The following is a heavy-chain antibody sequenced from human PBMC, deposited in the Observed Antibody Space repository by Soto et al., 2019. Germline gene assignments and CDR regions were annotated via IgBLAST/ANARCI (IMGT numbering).Heavy chain of an antibody. CDR1: GGSISSSSYY. CDR2: IYYSGST. D-gene: IGHD3-9*01. CDR3: ARAVVLTGYYYFDC. Sequence: SETLSLTCTVSGGSISSSSYYWGWIRQPPGKGLEWIGSIYYSGSTYYNPSLKSRVTISVDTSKNQFSLKLSSATAADTAVYYCARAVVLTGYYYFDCWGPGILVTVSS. V-gene: IGHV4-39*01. J-gene: IGHJ4*02.